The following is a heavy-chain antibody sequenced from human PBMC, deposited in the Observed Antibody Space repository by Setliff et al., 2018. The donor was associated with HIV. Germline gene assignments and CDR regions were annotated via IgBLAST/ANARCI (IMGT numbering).Heavy chain of an antibody. CDR2: LNPTSGNT. CDR3: ARGAPGRSCSGGSCSYFDY. CDR1: GCTFTSLD. D-gene: IGHD2-15*01. V-gene: IGHV1-8*01. Sequence: VASVKVSCKASGCTFTSLDINWVRQATGQGPEWMGWLNPTSGNTGSAQRFQGRVTMTRNTSISIAYMELSNLRSEDTAVYYCARGAPGRSCSGGSCSYFDYWGQGTLVTVSS. J-gene: IGHJ4*02.